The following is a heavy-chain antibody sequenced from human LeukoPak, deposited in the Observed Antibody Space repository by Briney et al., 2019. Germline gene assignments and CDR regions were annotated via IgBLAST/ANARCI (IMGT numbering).Heavy chain of an antibody. Sequence: PGGSLRLSCAASGFTFSNAYMNWVRQAPGKGLEWVGRIKPKTDGETTAYAAPVKDRFSISRDDPKSMMYLQMNSLKTEDTAVYYCITPLPYSAQGGQGTLVTVSS. CDR3: ITPLPYSAQ. V-gene: IGHV3-15*07. D-gene: IGHD2-21*01. CDR1: GFTFSNAY. CDR2: IKPKTDGETT. J-gene: IGHJ4*02.